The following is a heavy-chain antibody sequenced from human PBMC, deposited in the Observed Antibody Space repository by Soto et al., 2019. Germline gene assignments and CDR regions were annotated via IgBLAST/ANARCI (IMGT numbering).Heavy chain of an antibody. CDR1: GGSFRGYY. CDR3: ARDKAEVTTFVYSYYGMDV. V-gene: IGHV4-34*01. D-gene: IGHD3-16*01. CDR2: IDHRAST. Sequence: QVQLQQWGAGLLKPAETLSLTCAVYGGSFRGYYWSWIRQPPGKGLEWIGEIDHRASTNYNPSLKNRLTIAVDKSKNQSSLKMSSVTGADTAVYYCARDKAEVTTFVYSYYGMDVWGQGTTVTVSS. J-gene: IGHJ6*02.